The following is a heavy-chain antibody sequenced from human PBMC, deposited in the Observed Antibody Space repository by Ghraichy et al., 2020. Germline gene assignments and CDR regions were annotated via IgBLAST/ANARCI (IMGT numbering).Heavy chain of an antibody. D-gene: IGHD4-17*01. CDR3: RVPHHGDYVWSRGLDY. V-gene: IGHV3-30*04. CDR1: GFTFSSYA. Sequence: GGSLRLSCAASGFTFSSYAMHWVRQAPGKGLEWVAVISYDGSNKYYADSVKGRFTISRDNSKNTLYLQMNSLRAEDTAVYYCRVPHHGDYVWSRGLDYWGQGTLVTVSS. CDR2: ISYDGSNK. J-gene: IGHJ4*02.